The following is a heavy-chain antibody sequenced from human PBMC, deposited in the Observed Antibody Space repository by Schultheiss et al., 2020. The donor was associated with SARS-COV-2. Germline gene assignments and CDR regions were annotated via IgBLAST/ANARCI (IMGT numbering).Heavy chain of an antibody. CDR1: GGSISSGGYY. Sequence: SETLSLTCTVSGGSISSGGYYWSWIRQHPGKGLEWIGYIYYSGSTNYNPSLKSRVTISVDTSKNQFSLKLSSVTAADTAVYYCATVPLWFGELFGWFDPWGQGTLVTVSS. D-gene: IGHD3-10*01. CDR2: IYYSGST. CDR3: ATVPLWFGELFGWFDP. J-gene: IGHJ5*02. V-gene: IGHV4-61*08.